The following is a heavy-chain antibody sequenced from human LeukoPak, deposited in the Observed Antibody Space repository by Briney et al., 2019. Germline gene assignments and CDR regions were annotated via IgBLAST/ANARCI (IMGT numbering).Heavy chain of an antibody. CDR3: ARSLGTYWGKDFLNWFDP. D-gene: IGHD3-16*01. J-gene: IGHJ5*02. CDR1: EYTFTNYD. V-gene: IGHV1-8*01. CDR2: INPNSGNT. Sequence: ASVKVSCKASEYTFTNYDINWVRQATGQGLEWMGWINPNSGNTGYTQRFQGRVTMTRNTSLSTAYMELTSLKSEDTAVCYCARSLGTYWGKDFLNWFDPWGQGTLVTVSS.